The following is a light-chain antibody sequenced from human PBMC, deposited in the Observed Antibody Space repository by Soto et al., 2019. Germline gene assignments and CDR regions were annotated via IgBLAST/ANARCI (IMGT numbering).Light chain of an antibody. Sequence: QSVLTQPPSVSAAPGQKVTISCSGSSSNIGNNYVSWYQHLPGTAPKLLIYHNNKRPSGIPDRFSDSKSGTSATLGITGLQTGDEAEYYCGTWDSSLSAVVFGGGTKLTVL. CDR2: HNN. V-gene: IGLV1-51*01. CDR1: SSNIGNNY. CDR3: GTWDSSLSAVV. J-gene: IGLJ2*01.